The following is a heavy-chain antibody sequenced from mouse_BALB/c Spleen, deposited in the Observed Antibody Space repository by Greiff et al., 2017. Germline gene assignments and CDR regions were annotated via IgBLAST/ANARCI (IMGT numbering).Heavy chain of an antibody. CDR3: ARGPGGYEGYFDY. Sequence: EVQLVESGGGLVKPGGSLKLSCAASGFTFSSYAMSWVRQTPEKRLEWVASISSGGSTYYPDSVKGRFTISRDNARNILYLQMSSLRSEDTAMYYCARGPGGYEGYFDYWGQGTTLTVSS. D-gene: IGHD2-2*01. CDR1: GFTFSSYA. J-gene: IGHJ2*01. V-gene: IGHV5-6-5*01. CDR2: ISSGGST.